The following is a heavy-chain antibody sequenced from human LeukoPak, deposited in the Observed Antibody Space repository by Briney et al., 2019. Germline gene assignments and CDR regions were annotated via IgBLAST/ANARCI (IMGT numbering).Heavy chain of an antibody. D-gene: IGHD6-6*01. CDR1: GGSISSYY. CDR3: ARGVAAQSRDANWFDP. Sequence: SETLSLTCTVSGGSISSYYWSWIRQPPGKGLEWIGYIYYSGSTNYNPSLKSRVTISVDTSKNQFSLKLSSVTAADTAVYYCARGVAAQSRDANWFDPWGQGTLVTVSS. V-gene: IGHV4-59*01. CDR2: IYYSGST. J-gene: IGHJ5*02.